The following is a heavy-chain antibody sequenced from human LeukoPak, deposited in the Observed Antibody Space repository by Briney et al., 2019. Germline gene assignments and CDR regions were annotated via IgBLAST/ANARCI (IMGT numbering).Heavy chain of an antibody. CDR3: AKSPVYCSSTSCYSNRFDY. Sequence: PGGSLRLSCAASGFTFSSYAMSWVRQAPGKGLEWVAFIRYDGSNKYYADSVKGRFTISRDNSKNTLYLQMNSLRAEDTAVYYCAKSPVYCSSTSCYSNRFDYWGQGTLVTVSS. CDR1: GFTFSSYA. J-gene: IGHJ4*02. CDR2: IRYDGSNK. D-gene: IGHD2-2*01. V-gene: IGHV3-30*02.